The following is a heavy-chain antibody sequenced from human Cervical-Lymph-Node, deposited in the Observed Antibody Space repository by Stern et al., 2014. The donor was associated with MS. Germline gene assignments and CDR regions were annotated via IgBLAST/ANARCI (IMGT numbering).Heavy chain of an antibody. V-gene: IGHV1-69*01. D-gene: IGHD3-22*01. CDR1: GGTFSSYA. CDR3: ASDYYDSSGYAKWYFDL. Sequence: QLVQSGAEVKKPGSSVKVSCKASGGTFSSYAISWVRQAPGQGLEWMGGIIPIFGTANYAQKFQGRVTITADESTSTAYMELSSLRSEDTAVYYCASDYYDSSGYAKWYFDLWGRGTLVTVSS. J-gene: IGHJ2*01. CDR2: IIPIFGTA.